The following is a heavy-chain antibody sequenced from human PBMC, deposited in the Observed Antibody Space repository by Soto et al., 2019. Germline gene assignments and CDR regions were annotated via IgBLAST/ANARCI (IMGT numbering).Heavy chain of an antibody. CDR3: AKDLCSSPPRGYFDY. J-gene: IGHJ4*03. CDR1: GFTFSSYA. CDR2: ISGSGGST. V-gene: IGHV3-23*01. D-gene: IGHD6-13*01. Sequence: EGSLRLSCAASGFTFSSYAMSWFRQTPGKGLEWVSAISGSGGSTYYADSVKGRFTISRDNAKNTLYLQMNSLRAEDTAVYYCAKDLCSSPPRGYFDYWGQGSLVTVSS.